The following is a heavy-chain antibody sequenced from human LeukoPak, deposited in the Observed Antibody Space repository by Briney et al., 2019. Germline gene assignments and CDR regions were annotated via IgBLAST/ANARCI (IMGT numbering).Heavy chain of an antibody. J-gene: IGHJ5*02. CDR3: ARGPSGRIDP. CDR2: INHSGST. V-gene: IGHV4-34*01. CDR1: GGSFSGYY. Sequence: PSETLSLTCAVYGGSFSGYYWSWIRQPPGKGLEWIGEINHSGSTNYNPSLKSRVTISVDTSKNQFSLKLSSVIAADTAVYYCARGPSGRIDPWGQGTLVTVSS. D-gene: IGHD6-19*01.